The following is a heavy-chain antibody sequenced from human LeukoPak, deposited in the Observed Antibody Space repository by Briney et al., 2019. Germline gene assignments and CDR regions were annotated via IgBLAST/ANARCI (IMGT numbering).Heavy chain of an antibody. J-gene: IGHJ4*02. V-gene: IGHV3-48*01. D-gene: IGHD1-20*01. CDR1: GFTFSSYN. CDR3: ARGDNWNYFDY. Sequence: GGSLRLSCAASGFTFSSYNVNWVRQAPGRGLEWISYISSTGSTRYHADSVKGRFTISRDNAKNSLYLQMSSLRAEDTAVYYCARGDNWNYFDYWGQGTLVTVSS. CDR2: ISSTGSTR.